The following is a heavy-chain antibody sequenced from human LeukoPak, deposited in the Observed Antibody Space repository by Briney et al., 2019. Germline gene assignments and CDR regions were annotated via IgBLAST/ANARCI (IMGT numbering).Heavy chain of an antibody. V-gene: IGHV3-21*01. J-gene: IGHJ4*02. CDR1: GFTFSSYT. D-gene: IGHD3-10*01. CDR2: ISYSSSYI. Sequence: PGGSLRLSCAASGFTFSSYTMNWVRQAPGKGLEWVSSISYSSSYIYYADSMKGRVTISRDNAKNSLYLQMNGLRAEDTAVYYCARDVSGEDWGQGTLVTVSS. CDR3: ARDVSGED.